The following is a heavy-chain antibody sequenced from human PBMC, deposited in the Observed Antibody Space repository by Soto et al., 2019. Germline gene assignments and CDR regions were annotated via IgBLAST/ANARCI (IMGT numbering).Heavy chain of an antibody. J-gene: IGHJ4*02. CDR2: IKRQTHGGTA. V-gene: IGHV3-15*07. D-gene: IGHD3-10*01. CDR3: TTPGSGSYFTLLDY. CDR1: GFTFSNAW. Sequence: EVQLVESGGGLVKPGGSLRLSCAASGFTFSNAWMNWVRQAPGKGLEWVGRIKRQTHGGTADYAAPVKGRFTISRDDSKNTLYLQMNSLKTEDTAVYYCTTPGSGSYFTLLDYWGQGTLVTVSS.